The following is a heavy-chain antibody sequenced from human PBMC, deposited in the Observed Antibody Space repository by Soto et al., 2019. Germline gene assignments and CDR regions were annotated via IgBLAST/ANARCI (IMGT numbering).Heavy chain of an antibody. V-gene: IGHV3-30-3*01. D-gene: IGHD3-3*01. Sequence: QVQLVESGGGVVQPGRSLRLSCAASGFTFSSYAMHWVRQAPGKGLECVAVISSDGSNKSYADSVKGRFTISRDNSKNTLYLQMNSLRSEDTAVYYCARVAIFGVVATYGMDVWCQGTTVTVSS. CDR1: GFTFSSYA. J-gene: IGHJ6*02. CDR2: ISSDGSNK. CDR3: ARVAIFGVVATYGMDV.